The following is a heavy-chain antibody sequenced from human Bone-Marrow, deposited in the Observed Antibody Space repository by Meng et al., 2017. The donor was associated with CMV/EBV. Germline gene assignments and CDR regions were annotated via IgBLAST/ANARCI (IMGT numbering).Heavy chain of an antibody. Sequence: SVKVSCKASGGTFSSYTISWVRQAPGQGLEWMGRIIPILGVANYAQKFQGRVTITADKSTSTAYMELSSLRSEDTAVYYCARVLVGYGMDVWGQGNTVTVSS. CDR1: GGTFSSYT. CDR2: IIPILGVA. V-gene: IGHV1-69*02. D-gene: IGHD1-26*01. CDR3: ARVLVGYGMDV. J-gene: IGHJ6*02.